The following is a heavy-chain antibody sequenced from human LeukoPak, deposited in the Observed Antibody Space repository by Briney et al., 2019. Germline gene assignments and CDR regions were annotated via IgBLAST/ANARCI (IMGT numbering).Heavy chain of an antibody. J-gene: IGHJ4*02. CDR3: ARAPGEMATIW. CDR1: GGSISSGSYY. CDR2: IYTSGST. V-gene: IGHV4-61*02. D-gene: IGHD5-24*01. Sequence: PSETLSLTCTVSGGSISSGSYYWSWIRQPAGKGLEWIGRIYTSGSTNYNPSLKSRVTISVDTSKNQFSLKLSSVTAADTAVYYCARAPGEMATIWWGQGTLVTVSS.